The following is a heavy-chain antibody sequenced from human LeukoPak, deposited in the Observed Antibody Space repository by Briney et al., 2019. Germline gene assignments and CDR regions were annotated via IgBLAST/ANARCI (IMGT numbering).Heavy chain of an antibody. CDR3: ARQNIVVVVAATPGAFDI. Sequence: SETLSLTCDVSDYFIRSGYYWGWIRQPPGKGLEWIGSLYHSGSAYYSPSLKSRVTISLDTSNNELSLRLSSVTAADTAIYYCARQNIVVVVAATPGAFDIWGQGTLVTVSS. CDR2: LYHSGSA. D-gene: IGHD2-15*01. CDR1: DYFIRSGYY. J-gene: IGHJ3*02. V-gene: IGHV4-38-2*01.